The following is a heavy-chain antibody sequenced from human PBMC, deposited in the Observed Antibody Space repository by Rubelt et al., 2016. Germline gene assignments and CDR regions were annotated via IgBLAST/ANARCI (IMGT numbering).Heavy chain of an antibody. J-gene: IGHJ3*02. CDR2: IWYDGSTT. D-gene: IGHD6-13*01. CDR3: ARDFQWGYSSPGDAFDI. V-gene: IGHV3-33*01. Sequence: QVQLVESGGGVVQPGRSLRLSCAASGFTFSSYGMPRVRPAPGKGLEWVAVIWYDGSTTYYADSVKGRFTISRDNSKHTLYLQMNSLRAEDTAVYYCARDFQWGYSSPGDAFDIWGQGTMVTVSS. CDR1: GFTFSSYG.